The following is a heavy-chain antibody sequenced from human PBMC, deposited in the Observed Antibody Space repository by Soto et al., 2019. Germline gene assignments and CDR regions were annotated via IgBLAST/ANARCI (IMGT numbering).Heavy chain of an antibody. V-gene: IGHV3-30*18. CDR2: ISYDGSNK. Sequence: GGSLRLSCSASGFTFSSYGMHWVRPAPGKGLEWVAVISYDGSNKYYADSVKGRFTISRDNSKNTLYLQMNSLRAEDTAVYYCAKENDFWRNEYFDYWGQGTLVTVSS. CDR1: GFTFSSYG. CDR3: AKENDFWRNEYFDY. J-gene: IGHJ4*02. D-gene: IGHD3-3*01.